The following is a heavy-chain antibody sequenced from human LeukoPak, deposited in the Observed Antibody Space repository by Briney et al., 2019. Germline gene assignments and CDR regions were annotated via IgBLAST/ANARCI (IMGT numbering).Heavy chain of an antibody. J-gene: IGHJ4*02. CDR3: AKFSTSSFRPWELLRTYFDY. Sequence: PGGSLGLSCAASGFTFSSYAMSWVRQAPGKGLEWVSAISGSGGSTYYADSVKGRFTISRDNSKNTLYLQMNSLRAEDTAVYYCAKFSTSSFRPWELLRTYFDYWGQGTLVTVSS. V-gene: IGHV3-23*01. CDR2: ISGSGGST. D-gene: IGHD1-26*01. CDR1: GFTFSSYA.